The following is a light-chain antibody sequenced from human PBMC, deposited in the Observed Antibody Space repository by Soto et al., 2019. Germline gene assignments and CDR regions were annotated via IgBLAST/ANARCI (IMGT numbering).Light chain of an antibody. J-gene: IGKJ5*01. Sequence: EIVLTQSPATLSLSPGERATLSFRASQSVSSYLAWYQQKPGQAPRLLIYDASNRATGIPARFSGSGSGTDFTLTISRLEPEDFAVYYCQQYHSSPSITFGQGTRLEIK. CDR3: QQYHSSPSIT. V-gene: IGKV3-20*01. CDR1: QSVSSY. CDR2: DAS.